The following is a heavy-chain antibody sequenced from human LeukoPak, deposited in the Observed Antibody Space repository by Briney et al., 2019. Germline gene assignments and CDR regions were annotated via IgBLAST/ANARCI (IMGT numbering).Heavy chain of an antibody. Sequence: GGSLRLSCAVSGFTLSRNAMTWVRQAPGKGLQWISSISVSGDATDYADSVKGRFTISRDNSKNIVYLRMNSLRAEDTAVYFCANSRGYGSGNLWGQGTLVTVSS. CDR3: ANSRGYGSGNL. V-gene: IGHV3-23*01. D-gene: IGHD3-10*01. CDR1: GFTLSRNA. CDR2: ISVSGDAT. J-gene: IGHJ4*02.